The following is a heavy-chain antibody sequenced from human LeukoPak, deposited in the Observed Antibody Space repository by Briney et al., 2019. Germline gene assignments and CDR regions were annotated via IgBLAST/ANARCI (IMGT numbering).Heavy chain of an antibody. V-gene: IGHV3-21*01. CDR1: GFTFSTYA. J-gene: IGHJ4*02. CDR3: ATAGTGTHFDY. CDR2: ISSSSSFI. Sequence: SGGSLRLSCAASGFTFSTYAMNWVRQAQGKGLEWVSSISSSSSFIYYADSVKGRFTSSRDNAKTSLYLQMDSLRAEDTAVYYCATAGTGTHFDYWGQGTLVTVSP. D-gene: IGHD1-7*01.